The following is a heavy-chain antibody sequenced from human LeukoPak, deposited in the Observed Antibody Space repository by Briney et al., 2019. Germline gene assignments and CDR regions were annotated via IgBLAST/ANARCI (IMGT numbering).Heavy chain of an antibody. CDR3: ARGYQEDYYDSSGSLTADY. CDR1: GFTFSSYE. D-gene: IGHD3-22*01. J-gene: IGHJ4*02. V-gene: IGHV3-48*03. Sequence: GGSLRLSCAASGFTFSSYEMNWVRQAPGKGLEWVSYISSSGSTIYYADSVKGRLTISRDNAKNSLYLQMNSLRAEDTAVYYCARGYQEDYYDSSGSLTADYWGQGTLVTVSS. CDR2: ISSSGSTI.